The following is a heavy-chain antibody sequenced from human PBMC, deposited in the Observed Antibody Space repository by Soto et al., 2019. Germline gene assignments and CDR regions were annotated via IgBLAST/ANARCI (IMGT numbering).Heavy chain of an antibody. CDR2: ISGGGSNT. CDR1: GFSFSTYA. J-gene: IGHJ4*02. V-gene: IGHV3-23*01. D-gene: IGHD3-9*01. CDR3: AKFSAASVYDISSAPDY. Sequence: GGSLRLSCAASGFSFSTYAMTWVRQAPGKGLQWVSAISGGGSNTHYADSVKGRFTISRDNSKKLLHLQMNSLRAEDTAIYYCAKFSAASVYDISSAPDYWGQGTLVTVSS.